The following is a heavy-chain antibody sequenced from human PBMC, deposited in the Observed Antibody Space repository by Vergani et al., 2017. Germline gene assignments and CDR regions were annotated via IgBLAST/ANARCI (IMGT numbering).Heavy chain of an antibody. Sequence: QVQLQESGPGLVKPSETLSLTCAVYGGSFSDYYWSWIRQPPGKGLEWIGEINHSGRTNYNPSLKSRVTISVDTSKNQFSLKLSSVTAADTAVYYCARGRSNTMIVVIRSLRGFDPWGQGTLVTVSS. D-gene: IGHD3-22*01. CDR2: INHSGRT. J-gene: IGHJ5*02. CDR3: ARGRSNTMIVVIRSLRGFDP. CDR1: GGSFSDYY. V-gene: IGHV4-34*02.